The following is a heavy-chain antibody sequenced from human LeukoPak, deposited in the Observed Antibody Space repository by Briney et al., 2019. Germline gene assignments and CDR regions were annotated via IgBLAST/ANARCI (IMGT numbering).Heavy chain of an antibody. D-gene: IGHD3-10*01. CDR2: IISIFGTT. Sequence: GASVKVSCKASGGTFSSYAISWVRQAPGQGLEWMGGIISIFGTTNYAQKFQGRVTITTDESTSTAYMELSSLRSEDTAVYYCARVIGDYYGRYYYYYYMDVWGKGTTVTVSS. V-gene: IGHV1-69*05. CDR1: GGTFSSYA. CDR3: ARVIGDYYGRYYYYYYMDV. J-gene: IGHJ6*03.